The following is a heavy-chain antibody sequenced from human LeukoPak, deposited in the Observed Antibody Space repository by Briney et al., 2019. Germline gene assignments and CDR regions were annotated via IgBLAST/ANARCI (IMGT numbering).Heavy chain of an antibody. Sequence: SETLSLTCTVSGGSISSYYWSWIRQPAGKGLEWIGRIYTSGSTNNNPSLKSRVTLSVDKSKNQFSLKLSSVTAADTAVYYCARDWTYYDSSGYYRGLYYFDYWGQGTLVTVSS. CDR3: ARDWTYYDSSGYYRGLYYFDY. D-gene: IGHD3-22*01. J-gene: IGHJ4*02. V-gene: IGHV4-4*07. CDR2: IYTSGST. CDR1: GGSISSYY.